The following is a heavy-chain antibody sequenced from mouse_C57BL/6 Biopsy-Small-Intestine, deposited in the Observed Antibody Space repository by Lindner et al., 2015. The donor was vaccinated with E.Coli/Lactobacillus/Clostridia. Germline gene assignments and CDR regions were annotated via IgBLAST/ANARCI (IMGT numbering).Heavy chain of an antibody. J-gene: IGHJ2*01. V-gene: IGHV14-3*01. CDR2: IDPANGNT. Sequence: VQLQESGAELVRPGAPVKLSCTASGFNIKDDYMHWVKQRPEQGLEWIGRIDPANGNTKYAPKFQDKATITADTSSNTAYLQLSSLTSEDTAVYYCASYYSKQYYFDYWGQGTTLTVSS. CDR1: GFNIKDDY. CDR3: ASYYSKQYYFDY. D-gene: IGHD2-5*01.